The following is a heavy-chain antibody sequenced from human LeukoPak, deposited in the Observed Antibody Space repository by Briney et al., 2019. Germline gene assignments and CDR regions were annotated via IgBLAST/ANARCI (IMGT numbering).Heavy chain of an antibody. D-gene: IGHD4-11*01. Sequence: PGGSLRLSCAASGFTFSNYDMYWVRQAAGKGLEWVAVIWSDGTNSYYADSVKGRFTISRVDYENTVYLQMNSLRPEDTAVYYCARDAQRGFDYSNSLRYWGQGTPVIVST. CDR1: GFTFSNYD. CDR2: IWSDGTNS. J-gene: IGHJ4*02. CDR3: ARDAQRGFDYSNSLRY. V-gene: IGHV3-33*08.